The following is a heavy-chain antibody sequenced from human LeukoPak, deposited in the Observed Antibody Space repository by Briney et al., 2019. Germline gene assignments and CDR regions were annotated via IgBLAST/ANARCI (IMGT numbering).Heavy chain of an antibody. Sequence: AAVKLCCYSSGYTFTSYAMHLVRQAPGQRLEWMGWINAGNGNTKYSQKFQGRVTITRDTSASTAYMELSSLRSEDTAVYYCATGGDYDYFDYWGQGTLVTVSS. CDR3: ATGGDYDYFDY. CDR1: GYTFTSYA. J-gene: IGHJ4*02. CDR2: INAGNGNT. V-gene: IGHV1-3*01. D-gene: IGHD4-17*01.